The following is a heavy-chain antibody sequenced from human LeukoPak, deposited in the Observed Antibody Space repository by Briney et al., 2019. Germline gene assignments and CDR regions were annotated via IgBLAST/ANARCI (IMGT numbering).Heavy chain of an antibody. Sequence: SETLSLTCTVSGGSISSSSYYWGWIRQPPGKGLEWIGSIYYSGSTYYNPSLKSRVTISVDTSKNQFSLKLSSVTAADTAVYYCARVRRYYGSGSSTVIDYWGEGALVTVSS. V-gene: IGHV4-39*01. CDR1: GGSISSSSYY. D-gene: IGHD3-10*01. CDR2: IYYSGST. CDR3: ARVRRYYGSGSSTVIDY. J-gene: IGHJ4*02.